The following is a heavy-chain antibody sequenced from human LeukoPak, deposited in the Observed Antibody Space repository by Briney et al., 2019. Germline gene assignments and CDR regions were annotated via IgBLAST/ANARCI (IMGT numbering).Heavy chain of an antibody. CDR1: GGSISSSNW. J-gene: IGHJ6*02. V-gene: IGHV4-4*02. CDR3: ARGLGSGYYGMDV. Sequence: SGTLSLTCAVSGGSISSSNWWSWVRQPPGKGLEWIGEIYHSGSTDYNPSLKSRVTISVDKSKNQFSLKLSSVTAADTAVYYCARGLGSGYYGMDVWGQGTTVTVSS. D-gene: IGHD3-10*01. CDR2: IYHSGST.